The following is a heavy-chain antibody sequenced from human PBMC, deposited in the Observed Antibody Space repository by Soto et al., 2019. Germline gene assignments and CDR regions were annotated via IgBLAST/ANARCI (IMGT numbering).Heavy chain of an antibody. Sequence: SVKVSCKASGGTFSSYAISWVRQAPGQGLEWMGGIIPIFGTANYAQKFQGRVTITADESTSTAYMELSSLRSEDTAVYYCARDTAMVTTRDYYGMDVWGQGTTGTVSS. CDR3: ARDTAMVTTRDYYGMDV. CDR2: IIPIFGTA. D-gene: IGHD5-18*01. V-gene: IGHV1-69*13. CDR1: GGTFSSYA. J-gene: IGHJ6*02.